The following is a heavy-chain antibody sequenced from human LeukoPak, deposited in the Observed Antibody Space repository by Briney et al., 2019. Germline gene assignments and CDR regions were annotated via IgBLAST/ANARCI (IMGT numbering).Heavy chain of an antibody. CDR1: GFTFSSYG. V-gene: IGHV3-23*01. J-gene: IGHJ5*02. D-gene: IGHD5-18*01. CDR2: ISGSGGST. CDR3: AAVDVDTAFP. Sequence: GGSLRLSCAASGFTFSSYGMTWVRQAPGKGLEWVSAISGSGGSTYYADSVKGRFTISRDNSKNTLYLQMNSLRAEDTAVYYCAAVDVDTAFPWGQGTLVAVSS.